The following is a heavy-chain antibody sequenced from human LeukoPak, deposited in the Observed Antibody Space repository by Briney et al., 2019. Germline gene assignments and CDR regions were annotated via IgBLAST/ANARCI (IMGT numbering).Heavy chain of an antibody. Sequence: GGSLRLSCAASGFTFSSSAMSWVRQAPGKGLEWLSLISGSCGGPYFPASVRGRFPISRDNSKNTLYLQMNSLRVEDTAVYYCAKSGTEDGYNIHFDHWGQGALVTVSS. CDR3: AKSGTEDGYNIHFDH. V-gene: IGHV3-23*01. CDR1: GFTFSSSA. J-gene: IGHJ4*02. CDR2: ISGSCGGP. D-gene: IGHD5-24*01.